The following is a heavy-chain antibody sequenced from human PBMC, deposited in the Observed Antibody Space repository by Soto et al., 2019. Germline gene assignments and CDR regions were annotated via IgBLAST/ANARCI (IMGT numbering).Heavy chain of an antibody. Sequence: PGGSLRLSCAASGFTFSSYAMHWVRQAPGKGLEWVAVISYDGSNKYYADSVKGRFTISRDNSKNTLYLQMNSLRAEDTAVYYCARDILLWSGYHPGYYYGMDVWGQGTTVTVSS. V-gene: IGHV3-30-3*01. CDR1: GFTFSSYA. D-gene: IGHD3-3*01. CDR2: ISYDGSNK. J-gene: IGHJ6*02. CDR3: ARDILLWSGYHPGYYYGMDV.